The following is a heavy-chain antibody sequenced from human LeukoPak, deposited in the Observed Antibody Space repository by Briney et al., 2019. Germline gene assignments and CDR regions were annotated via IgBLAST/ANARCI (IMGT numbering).Heavy chain of an antibody. V-gene: IGHV3-48*01. Sequence: GGSLRLSCAASGFTFSSYSMNWVRQAPGKGLEWVSYISSSSSTIYYADSVKGRFTISRDNAKNSLYLQMNSLRAEDTAVYYCARSYCGGDCYSAFDIWGQGTMVTVSS. CDR1: GFTFSSYS. CDR3: ARSYCGGDCYSAFDI. D-gene: IGHD2-21*01. J-gene: IGHJ3*02. CDR2: ISSSSSTI.